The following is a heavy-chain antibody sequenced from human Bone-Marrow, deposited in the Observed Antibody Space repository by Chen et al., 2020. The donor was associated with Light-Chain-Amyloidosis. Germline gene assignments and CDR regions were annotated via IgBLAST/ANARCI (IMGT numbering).Heavy chain of an antibody. CDR1: GFNFSSFG. D-gene: IGHD3-10*01. J-gene: IGHJ4*02. Sequence: EVQLVESGGGLVQPGGSLRLSCATSGFNFSSFGMSWVRQAPGKGLEWVSTMSGSTVSTYYAGAVKGRFIISRDNSKSTLYLQRNSLRAGDTAVYFCTRKGGYFDFWGQGSLVTVSS. V-gene: IGHV3-23*04. CDR3: TRKGGYFDF. CDR2: MSGSTVST.